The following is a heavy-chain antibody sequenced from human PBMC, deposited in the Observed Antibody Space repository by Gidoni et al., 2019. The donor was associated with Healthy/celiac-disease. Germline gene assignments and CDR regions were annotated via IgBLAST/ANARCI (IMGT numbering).Heavy chain of an antibody. CDR2: IIPIFGTA. CDR3: ARGGCSGGSCYGYGMDV. D-gene: IGHD2-15*01. J-gene: IGHJ6*02. CDR1: GGTFSSYA. Sequence: QVQLVQSGAEVKKPGSSVKVSCKASGGTFSSYAISWVRQAPGQGLEWMGGIIPIFGTANYAQKFQGRVTITADESTSTAYMELSSLRSEDTAVYYCARGGCSGGSCYGYGMDVWGQGTTVTVSS. V-gene: IGHV1-69*01.